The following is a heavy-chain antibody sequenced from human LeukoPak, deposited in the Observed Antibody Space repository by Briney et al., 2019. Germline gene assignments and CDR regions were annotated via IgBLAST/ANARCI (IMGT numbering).Heavy chain of an antibody. Sequence: PSETLSLTCTVSGGSISSYYWSWIRQPPGKGLEWIGYIYYSGSTNYNPSLKSRVTISVDTSKNQFSLKLSSVTAADTAVYYCARSYSSGWYGQYYFDYWGQGTLVTVSS. CDR1: GGSISSYY. D-gene: IGHD6-19*01. CDR3: ARSYSSGWYGQYYFDY. J-gene: IGHJ4*02. V-gene: IGHV4-59*01. CDR2: IYYSGST.